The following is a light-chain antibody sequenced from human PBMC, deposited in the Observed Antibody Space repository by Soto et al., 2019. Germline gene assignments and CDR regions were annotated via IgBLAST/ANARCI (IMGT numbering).Light chain of an antibody. CDR2: GAS. V-gene: IGKV1-5*01. CDR3: QHHNSYSQT. CDR1: QSIRHY. Sequence: DIQMTQSPPTLSASVGDRVTITCRASQSIRHYLAWYQQMPGKAPKLLIYGASTLQSGVTSRFSGSGSGTEFTLTISILQPDDFGTYFCQHHNSYSQTFGQGTKVEIK. J-gene: IGKJ1*01.